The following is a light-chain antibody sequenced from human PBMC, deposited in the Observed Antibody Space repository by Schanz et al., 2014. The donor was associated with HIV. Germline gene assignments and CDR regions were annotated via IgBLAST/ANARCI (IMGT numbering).Light chain of an antibody. CDR1: QSVSSNY. CDR3: QQYGSSPYT. Sequence: EIVLTQFPGTLSLSPGDRATLSCRASQSVSSNYLAWYQQKPGQAPRLLIYGSSKRATGIPDRFSGSGSGTDFTLTISRLDPEDFAVYYCQQYGSSPYTFGQGTKLEIK. CDR2: GSS. V-gene: IGKV3-20*01. J-gene: IGKJ2*01.